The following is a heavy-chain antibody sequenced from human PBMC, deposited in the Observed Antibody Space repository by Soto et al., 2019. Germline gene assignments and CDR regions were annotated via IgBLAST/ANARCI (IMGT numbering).Heavy chain of an antibody. CDR3: ARGWGRIFDY. CDR2: INHSGST. D-gene: IGHD7-27*01. Sequence: QVQLQQWGAGLLKPSETLSLTCAVYGGSFSGYYWNWIRQPPGKGLEWIGEINHSGSTNYNPSLKGPVTLSVDTSKNEFSLKLSSVTAADTAVYYCARGWGRIFDYWGQGTLVTVSS. CDR1: GGSFSGYY. J-gene: IGHJ4*02. V-gene: IGHV4-34*01.